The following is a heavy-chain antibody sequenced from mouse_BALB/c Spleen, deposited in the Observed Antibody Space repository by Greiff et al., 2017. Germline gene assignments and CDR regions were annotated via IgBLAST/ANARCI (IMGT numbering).Heavy chain of an antibody. CDR1: GFAFSSYD. D-gene: IGHD2-4*01. Sequence: EVKVEESGGGLVTPGGSLNLSCAASGFAFSSYDLSWVRQTPEKRLEWVAYISSGGGSTYYPDTVKGRFTISRDNAKNTLYLQMSSLKSEDTAMYYWARHDEYDVFAYWGQGTLVTVSA. CDR3: ARHDEYDVFAY. J-gene: IGHJ3*01. CDR2: ISSGGGST. V-gene: IGHV5-12-1*01.